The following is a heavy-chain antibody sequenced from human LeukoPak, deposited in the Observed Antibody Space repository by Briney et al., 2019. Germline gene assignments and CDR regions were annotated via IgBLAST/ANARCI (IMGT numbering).Heavy chain of an antibody. D-gene: IGHD6-13*01. CDR3: ARGGSSLDS. CDR1: GASINGYF. V-gene: IGHV4-59*01. Sequence: PSETLSLTCTVSGASINGYFWNWIRQPPGKGLEWIGYIYYSGNANYNPSLYNPSLKSRLTILMDTSKNQFSLKLSSVAAVDTAVYYCARGGSSLDSWGQGTLVTVSS. J-gene: IGHJ4*02. CDR2: IYYSGNA.